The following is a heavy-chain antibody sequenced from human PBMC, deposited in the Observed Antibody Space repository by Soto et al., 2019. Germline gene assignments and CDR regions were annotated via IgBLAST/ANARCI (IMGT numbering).Heavy chain of an antibody. CDR1: GFTCSTYS. V-gene: IGHV3-48*01. J-gene: IGHJ4*02. CDR3: ASHDYGDYVDY. D-gene: IGHD4-17*01. Sequence: EVQLVESGGGLVQPGGSLRLSCAASGFTCSTYSMNWVRQAPGKGLEWVSYISSGSSPISYADSVKGRFTISRDNAKKSLYLQMNSLRAAGTAVYYVASHDYGDYVDYWGQGTLVTVSS. CDR2: ISSGSSPI.